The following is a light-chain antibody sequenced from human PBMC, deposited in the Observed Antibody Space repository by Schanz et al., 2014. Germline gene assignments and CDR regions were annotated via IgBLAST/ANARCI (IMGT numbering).Light chain of an antibody. Sequence: DIQMTQSPSSLSASVGDRVTITCRASQSISTRLAWYQHKPGKAPNLLIFDASSLESGVPSRFSGSGSGTESTLTIRSLQPDDSATYFCQHYSIYPWTFGQGTKVEIK. V-gene: IGKV1-5*01. J-gene: IGKJ1*01. CDR2: DAS. CDR1: QSISTR. CDR3: QHYSIYPWT.